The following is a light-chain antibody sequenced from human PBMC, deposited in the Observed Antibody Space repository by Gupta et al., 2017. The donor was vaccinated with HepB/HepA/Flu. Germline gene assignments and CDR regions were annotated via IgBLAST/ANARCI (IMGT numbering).Light chain of an antibody. J-gene: IGLJ1*01. CDR3: QSYDSSLSIYV. CDR1: SSNIGSGFG. Sequence: SVLTQPPSVSGAPGQRVTISCTGSSSNIGSGFGVHWYQQLPGAPPKLLIYAYTNRPSGVPDRFSGSNSGTSASLAITGLQAEDEADYYCQSYDSSLSIYVFGTGTKVTVL. V-gene: IGLV1-40*01. CDR2: AYT.